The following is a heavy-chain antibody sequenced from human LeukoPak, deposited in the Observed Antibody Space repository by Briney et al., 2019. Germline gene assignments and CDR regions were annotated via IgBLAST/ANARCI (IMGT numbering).Heavy chain of an antibody. Sequence: GASVKVSCKASGYTFTSYYMHWVRQAPGQGLEWMGIINPSGGSTSYAQKFQGRVTMTTDTSTSTAYMELRSLRSDDTAVYYCARGSNYYDSSGSSPHFDYWGQGTLVTVSS. CDR1: GYTFTSYY. V-gene: IGHV1-46*01. CDR3: ARGSNYYDSSGSSPHFDY. CDR2: INPSGGST. D-gene: IGHD3-22*01. J-gene: IGHJ4*02.